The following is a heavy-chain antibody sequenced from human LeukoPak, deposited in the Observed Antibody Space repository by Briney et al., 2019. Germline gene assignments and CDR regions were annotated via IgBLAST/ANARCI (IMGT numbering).Heavy chain of an antibody. CDR3: ASTMVRGVIITEYQLDY. CDR2: IYYSGST. CDR1: DYSISSGYGYY. Sequence: SETLSLTCTVSDYSISSGYGYYWGWIRQPPGKGLEWIGYIYYSGSTNYNPSLKSRVTISVDTSKNQFSLKLSSVTAADTAVYYCASTMVRGVIITEYQLDYWGQGTLVTVSS. J-gene: IGHJ4*02. V-gene: IGHV4-61*08. D-gene: IGHD3-10*01.